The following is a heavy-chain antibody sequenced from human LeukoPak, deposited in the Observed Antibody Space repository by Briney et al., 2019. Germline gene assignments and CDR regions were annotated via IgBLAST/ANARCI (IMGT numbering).Heavy chain of an antibody. J-gene: IGHJ6*03. D-gene: IGHD2-15*01. CDR1: GGSISSYY. Sequence: PSETLSLTCTVSGGSISSYYWNWIRQPPGKGLEWIGYIYYSGSTNYNPSLKSRVTISVDTSKNQFSLKLSSVTAADTAVYYCASIVGLETYHYYMDVWGRGTTVTVSS. CDR2: IYYSGST. V-gene: IGHV4-59*01. CDR3: ASIVGLETYHYYMDV.